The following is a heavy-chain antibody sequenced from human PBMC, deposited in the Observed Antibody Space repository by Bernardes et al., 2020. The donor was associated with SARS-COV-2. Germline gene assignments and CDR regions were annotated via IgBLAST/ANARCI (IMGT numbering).Heavy chain of an antibody. J-gene: IGHJ4*02. Sequence: GGSLRLSCAASGFTFSDYYMSWIRQAPGKGLEWVSYISSSSSYTNYADSVKGRFTISRDNAKNSLYLQMNSLRAEDTAVYYCARVRYSSSSYSDYFDYWGQGTLVTVSS. CDR2: ISSSSSYT. V-gene: IGHV3-11*05. CDR1: GFTFSDYY. D-gene: IGHD6-6*01. CDR3: ARVRYSSSSYSDYFDY.